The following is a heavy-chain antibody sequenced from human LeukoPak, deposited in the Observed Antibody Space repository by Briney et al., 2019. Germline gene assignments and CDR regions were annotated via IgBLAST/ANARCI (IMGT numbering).Heavy chain of an antibody. CDR1: GYTFTSYY. CDR2: INPSGGST. CDR3: ARQDSSSWYGEGAFDI. V-gene: IGHV1-46*01. Sequence: ASVKVSCKASGYTFTSYYMHWVRQAPGQGLEWMGLINPSGGSTSYAQKFQGRVTMTRDMSTSTVYMELSSLRSGDTAVYYCARQDSSSWYGEGAFDIWGQGTMVTVFS. D-gene: IGHD6-13*01. J-gene: IGHJ3*02.